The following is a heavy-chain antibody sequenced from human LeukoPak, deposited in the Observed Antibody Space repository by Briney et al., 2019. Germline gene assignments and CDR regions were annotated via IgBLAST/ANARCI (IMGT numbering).Heavy chain of an antibody. D-gene: IGHD4-23*01. CDR1: GGSISSGNYY. Sequence: SETLSLTCSVSGGSISSGNYYWNWIRQPAGKGLDWIGRIHVSGNTNLNPSLKSRVTISVDTSKNQFSLNLRSVTAADTAVYHCARGWELLNYWGRGTRVIVSS. V-gene: IGHV4-61*02. J-gene: IGHJ4*02. CDR2: IHVSGNT. CDR3: ARGWELLNY.